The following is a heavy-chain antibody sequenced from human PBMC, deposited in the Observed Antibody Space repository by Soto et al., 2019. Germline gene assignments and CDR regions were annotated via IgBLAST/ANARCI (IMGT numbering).Heavy chain of an antibody. CDR1: GFTFNNYW. D-gene: IGHD6-19*01. CDR2: IKQDGRAA. CDR3: ARLQWLAPYYFEY. J-gene: IGHJ4*02. Sequence: GGSLRLSCAASGFTFNNYWMSWVRQAPGKGLEWVANIKQDGRAAWYVDSVKGRFTISRDNAESSLFLHMNSLRAEDTAVYYCARLQWLAPYYFEYWGQGVLVTVSS. V-gene: IGHV3-7*04.